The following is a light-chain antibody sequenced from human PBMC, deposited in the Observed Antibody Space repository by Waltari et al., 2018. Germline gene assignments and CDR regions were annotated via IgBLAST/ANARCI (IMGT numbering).Light chain of an antibody. Sequence: DIVMTQSPATLSLSPGESATLSCRASQSVRSTFAWFQQKPGQPPRLLIYGTSTRATGIPARFSGSGSGTEFSLTISSLQPEDFYTYYCQQYDHWPWTFGQGTRVEAK. CDR1: QSVRST. J-gene: IGKJ1*01. CDR3: QQYDHWPWT. CDR2: GTS. V-gene: IGKV3D-15*01.